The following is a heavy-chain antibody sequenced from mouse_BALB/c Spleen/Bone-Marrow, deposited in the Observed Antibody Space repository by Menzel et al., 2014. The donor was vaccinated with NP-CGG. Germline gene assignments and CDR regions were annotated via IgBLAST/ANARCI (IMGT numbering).Heavy chain of an antibody. CDR2: IRNKANGYTT. CDR3: ARNYDGAMDY. Sequence: EVKLVESGGGLVQPGGSLRLSCATSGFTFTDYYMSWVRQPPGKAPEWLGFIRNKANGYTTEYSASVKGRFTISRDNSQSILYLQMNTLRAEDSATYYCARNYDGAMDYWGQGTSVTVSS. D-gene: IGHD2-12*01. V-gene: IGHV7-3*02. CDR1: GFTFTDYY. J-gene: IGHJ4*01.